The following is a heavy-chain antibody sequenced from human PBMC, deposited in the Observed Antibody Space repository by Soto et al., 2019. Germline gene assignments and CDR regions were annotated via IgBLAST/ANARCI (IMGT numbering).Heavy chain of an antibody. Sequence: SVKVSCKASGGTFSSYAISWVRQAPGQGLEWMGGIIPIFGTANYAQKFQGRVTITADESTSTAYMELSSLRSEDTAVYYCARAITIFGVAYYYYGMDVWGQGTTVTVSS. V-gene: IGHV1-69*13. CDR2: IIPIFGTA. CDR1: GGTFSSYA. CDR3: ARAITIFGVAYYYYGMDV. J-gene: IGHJ6*02. D-gene: IGHD3-3*01.